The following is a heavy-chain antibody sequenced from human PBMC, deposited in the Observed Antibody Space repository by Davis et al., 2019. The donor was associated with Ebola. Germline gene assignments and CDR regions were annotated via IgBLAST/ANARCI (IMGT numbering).Heavy chain of an antibody. J-gene: IGHJ5*02. CDR2: IFHSVST. V-gene: IGHV4-30-2*01. D-gene: IGHD3-16*01. CDR1: GGTITTDTYS. CDR3: VRERGRECSGGSCYRWFNWFDP. Sequence: PSETLSLTCAVSGGTITTDTYSWIWLRQLPRKGLDWIGHIFHSVSTHYNPSLKSRLSISVDASKNQFSLKLSSVTAADTAVYYCVRERGRECSGGSCYRWFNWFDPGGQGALVTGSS.